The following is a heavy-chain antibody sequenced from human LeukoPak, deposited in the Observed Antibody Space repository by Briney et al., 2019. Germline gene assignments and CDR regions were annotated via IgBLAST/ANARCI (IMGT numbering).Heavy chain of an antibody. CDR3: ERPTSSGGRPLIGWFDP. V-gene: IGHV4-34*01. D-gene: IGHD2-15*01. CDR1: GGSFSGYY. J-gene: IGHJ5*02. Sequence: SETLSLTCAVYGGSFSGYYWSWIRQPPGKGLKWIGEINHSGSTNYNPSLKSRVTISVDTSKNQFSLKLSSVTAADTAVYYCERPTSSGGRPLIGWFDPWGQGTLVTVSS. CDR2: INHSGST.